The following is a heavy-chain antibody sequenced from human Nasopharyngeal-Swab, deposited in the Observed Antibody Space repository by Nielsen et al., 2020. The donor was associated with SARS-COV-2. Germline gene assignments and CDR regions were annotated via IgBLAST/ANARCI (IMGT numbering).Heavy chain of an antibody. D-gene: IGHD6-19*01. CDR1: GFTFSNYG. CDR3: AKDPGLLVAGTELNFDS. J-gene: IGHJ4*02. CDR2: ISYDGNHE. V-gene: IGHV3-30*18. Sequence: GESLKISCVASGFTFSNYGMHWVRQAPGKGLELLAVISYDGNHEFYAESIKGRFSISRENSENTLFLEMNSLRPADSAFYYCAKDPGLLVAGTELNFDSWGQGTLVTVSP.